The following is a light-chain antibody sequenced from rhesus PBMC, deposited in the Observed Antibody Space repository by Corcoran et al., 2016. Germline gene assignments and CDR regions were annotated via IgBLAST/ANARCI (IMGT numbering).Light chain of an antibody. CDR2: GAS. CDR3: LQSSNWPLT. Sequence: EIVMTQSPATLALSPGERATLSCRASQSVSSYLAWYQQKPGQAPRLLIYGASSRATGIPDRFSGSGSGTDFTLTISSREPEDVGVYFCLQSSNWPLTFGGGTKVELK. CDR1: QSVSSY. V-gene: IGKV3-24*04. J-gene: IGKJ4*01.